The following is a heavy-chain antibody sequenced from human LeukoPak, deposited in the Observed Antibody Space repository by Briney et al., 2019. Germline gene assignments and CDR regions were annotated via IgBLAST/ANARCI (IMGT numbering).Heavy chain of an antibody. CDR1: GYTFTGYY. V-gene: IGHV1-2*02. CDR2: INPNSGGT. Sequence: ASVKVSCKASGYTFTGYYMHWVRQAPGQGLEWMGWINPNSGGTNYAQKFQGRVTMTRDTSISTAYMELSRLRPDDTAVYYCARDLAALCRTNGVCYTVDPWGQGTLVTVSS. CDR3: ARDLAALCRTNGVCYTVDP. D-gene: IGHD2-8*01. J-gene: IGHJ5*02.